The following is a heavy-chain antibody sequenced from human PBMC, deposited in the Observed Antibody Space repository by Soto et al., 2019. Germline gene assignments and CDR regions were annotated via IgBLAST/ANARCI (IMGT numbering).Heavy chain of an antibody. CDR3: ARDDSSDGPTLFDY. Sequence: SVKVSCKATGGPFSSYSIIWVRQAPGQGLEWMGRIIPILDRTYYAQKFQGRVTISRDTSATTTYMELSSLRSEDTAMYYCARDDSSDGPTLFDYWGQGALVTVSS. CDR2: IIPILDRT. CDR1: GGPFSSYS. J-gene: IGHJ4*02. V-gene: IGHV1-69*08. D-gene: IGHD2-21*01.